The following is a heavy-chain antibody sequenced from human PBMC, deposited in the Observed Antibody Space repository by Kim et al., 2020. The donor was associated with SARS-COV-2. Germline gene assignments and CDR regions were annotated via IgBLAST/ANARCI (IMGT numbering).Heavy chain of an antibody. CDR2: NGET. Sequence: NGETTYPQQLQGRVTITRDTSASTGYMELTSLTSEDTAVYYCARHGNGMDVWGQGTTVTVSS. CDR3: ARHGNGMDV. V-gene: IGHV1-3*01. D-gene: IGHD2-15*01. J-gene: IGHJ6*02.